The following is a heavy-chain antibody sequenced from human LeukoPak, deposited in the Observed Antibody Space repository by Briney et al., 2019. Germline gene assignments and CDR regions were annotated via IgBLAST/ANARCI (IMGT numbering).Heavy chain of an antibody. CDR1: GGSISSGYY. CDR2: IYTSGST. CDR3: ARENVVRQHMDV. V-gene: IGHV4-61*02. Sequence: PSQTLSLTCTVSGGSISSGYYWSWIRQPSGKGLEWIGRIYTSGSTNYNPSLKSRVTLSVDTSRNQFSLRLSSVTAADTAVYYCARENVVRQHMDVWGKGTTVTVSS. D-gene: IGHD2-2*01. J-gene: IGHJ6*03.